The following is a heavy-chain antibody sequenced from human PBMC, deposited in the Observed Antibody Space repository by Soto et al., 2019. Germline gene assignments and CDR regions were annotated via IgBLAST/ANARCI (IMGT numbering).Heavy chain of an antibody. CDR1: GFTFSSYA. J-gene: IGHJ4*02. Sequence: EVQLLESGGGLVQPGGSLRLSCSASGFTFSSYAMSWVRQAPGKGLEWVSSHTTVTTYSANSVKGRFTISRDNPKNTLYLQMNSLRAEDTAIYYCARGGRSSGFDYWGQGTLVTVSS. CDR2: SHTTVTT. V-gene: IGHV3-23*01. CDR3: ARGGRSSGFDY. D-gene: IGHD3-22*01.